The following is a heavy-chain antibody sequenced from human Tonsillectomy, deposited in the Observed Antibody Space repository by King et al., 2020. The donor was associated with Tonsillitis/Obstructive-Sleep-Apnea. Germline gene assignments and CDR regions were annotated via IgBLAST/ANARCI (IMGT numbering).Heavy chain of an antibody. CDR3: AGEYCSSTSCYTVY. CDR1: GGSIGSYY. V-gene: IGHV4-59*12. Sequence: QLQESGPGLVKPSETLSLTCTVSGGSIGSYYWSWIRQPPGKGLEWIGYIYYSGSTNYNPSLKSRVTISVDTSKNQFSLKLSSVTAADTAVYYCAGEYCSSTSCYTVYWGQGTLVTVSS. CDR2: IYYSGST. D-gene: IGHD2-2*02. J-gene: IGHJ4*02.